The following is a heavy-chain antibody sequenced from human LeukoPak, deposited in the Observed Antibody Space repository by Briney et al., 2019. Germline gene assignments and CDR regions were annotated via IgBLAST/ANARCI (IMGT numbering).Heavy chain of an antibody. CDR1: GGSISSGGYY. Sequence: PSETLSLTCTVSGGSISSGGYYWSWIRQHPGRGLEWIGYIYYSGGTYYNPSLKSRVTISVDTSKNQFSLKLSSVTAADTAVYYCARGAGLDCSSTSCYRDYYYYYGMDVWGQGTTVTVSS. CDR3: ARGAGLDCSSTSCYRDYYYYYGMDV. CDR2: IYYSGGT. D-gene: IGHD2-2*01. V-gene: IGHV4-31*03. J-gene: IGHJ6*02.